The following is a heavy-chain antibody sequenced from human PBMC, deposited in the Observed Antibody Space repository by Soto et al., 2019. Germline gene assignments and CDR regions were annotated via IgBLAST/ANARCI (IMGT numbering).Heavy chain of an antibody. CDR1: GFTFSNAW. D-gene: IGHD3-3*01. V-gene: IGHV3-15*01. J-gene: IGHJ4*02. Sequence: EVQLVESGGGLVKPGGSLRLSCAASGFTFSNAWMSWVRQAPGKGLEWVGRIKSKTDGGTTDYAAPVKGRFTISRDDSKNTLYLQMNSLKTEDTAVYYCTTVDYDLWSGYGKEYYFDYWGQGTLFTVSS. CDR2: IKSKTDGGTT. CDR3: TTVDYDLWSGYGKEYYFDY.